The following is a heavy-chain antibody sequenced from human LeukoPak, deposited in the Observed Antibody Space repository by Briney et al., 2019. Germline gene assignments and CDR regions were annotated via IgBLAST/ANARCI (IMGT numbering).Heavy chain of an antibody. CDR2: IIPIFGTA. Sequence: ASVKVSCKASGGTFSSYAISWVRQAPGQGLEWMGGIIPIFGTANYAQKFQGRVTMTTDTSTSTAYMELRSLRSDDTAVYYCAREASGSSDAFDIWGQGTMVTVSS. CDR1: GGTFSSYA. J-gene: IGHJ3*02. CDR3: AREASGSSDAFDI. V-gene: IGHV1-69*05. D-gene: IGHD1-26*01.